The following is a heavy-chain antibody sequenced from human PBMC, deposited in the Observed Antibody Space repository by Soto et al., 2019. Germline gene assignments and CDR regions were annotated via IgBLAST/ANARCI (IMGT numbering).Heavy chain of an antibody. Sequence: PSETLFLTCTVSGGSISSSSYYWGWVRQPPGKGLEWIGSLYYSGSTYYNPSLKSRVTISVDTSKNQFSLKLSSVTAADTAVYYCVGSGYSPFDYWGQGTLVTVSS. CDR3: VGSGYSPFDY. J-gene: IGHJ4*02. CDR2: LYYSGST. V-gene: IGHV4-39*01. D-gene: IGHD3-22*01. CDR1: GGSISSSSYY.